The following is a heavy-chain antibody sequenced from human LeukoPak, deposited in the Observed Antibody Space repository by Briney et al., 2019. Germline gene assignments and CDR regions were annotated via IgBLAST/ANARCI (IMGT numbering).Heavy chain of an antibody. CDR1: GYTFSSND. CDR2: MNPHSGNT. D-gene: IGHD3-10*02. V-gene: IGHV1-8*01. Sequence: GASVKVSCKASGYTFSSNDINWVRQATGQGLEWMGWMNPHSGNTDYAQKLQGRVTMTTDTSTSTAYMELRSLRSDDTAVYYCARDVRGSWFQNNNWFDPWGQGTLVTVSS. J-gene: IGHJ5*02. CDR3: ARDVRGSWFQNNNWFDP.